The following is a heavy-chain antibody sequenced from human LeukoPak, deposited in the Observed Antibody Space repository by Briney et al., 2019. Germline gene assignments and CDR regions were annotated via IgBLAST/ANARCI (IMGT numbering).Heavy chain of an antibody. D-gene: IGHD2-2*01. CDR1: GYSFVRYY. J-gene: IGHJ3*01. CDR2: VYPGDSDT. V-gene: IGHV5-51*01. Sequence: GESLKISCKGSGYSFVRYYIGWVRQMPGKGLEWMGIVYPGDSDTRYSPSFQGQVTISADKSINTVYLQWSSLKASDTAMYYCAKSYAHGAFDGWGQGTMVTVSS. CDR3: AKSYAHGAFDG.